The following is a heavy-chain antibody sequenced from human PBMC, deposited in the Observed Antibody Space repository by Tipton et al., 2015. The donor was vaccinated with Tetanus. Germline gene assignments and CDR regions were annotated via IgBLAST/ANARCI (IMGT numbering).Heavy chain of an antibody. Sequence: SLRLSCAASGFTFSSYEMNWVRQAPGKGLEWVSYISSSGSTIYYADSVKGRFTISRDNAKNSLYLQMNSLRAEDTAVYYCARERDDFWRNTGPLDYWGQGTLVTVSS. J-gene: IGHJ4*02. CDR3: ARERDDFWRNTGPLDY. CDR2: ISSSGSTI. CDR1: GFTFSSYE. D-gene: IGHD3-3*01. V-gene: IGHV3-48*03.